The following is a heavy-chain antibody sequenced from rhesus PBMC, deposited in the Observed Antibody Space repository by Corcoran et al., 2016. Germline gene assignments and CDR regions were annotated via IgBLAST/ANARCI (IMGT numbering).Heavy chain of an antibody. D-gene: IGHD5-42*01. CDR2: IYGSGGSN. J-gene: IGHJ2*01. CDR1: GYSISSGSY. CDR3: ARVGSSWSEWDTVGTEWYFDL. V-gene: IGHV4S14*01. Sequence: QVQLQESGPGLVKPSETLSLTCAVSGYSISSGSYWGWIRQPPGKGLEWIGSIYGSGGSNHLNPSLKSRVPLSVDTSKHQFSLKRSSVTAADTAVYYCARVGSSWSEWDTVGTEWYFDLWGPGTPITISS.